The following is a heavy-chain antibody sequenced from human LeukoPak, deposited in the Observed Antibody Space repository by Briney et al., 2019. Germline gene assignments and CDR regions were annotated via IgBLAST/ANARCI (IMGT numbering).Heavy chain of an antibody. D-gene: IGHD5/OR15-5a*01. CDR3: VRREIVSMTLDY. CDR2: IFYSGST. V-gene: IGHV4-39*01. Sequence: SETLSLTCTVSGDSINSNYYFWGWIRQPPGKGLEWIGSIFYSGSTYYNPSLKSRVTISEDTSKNEFSLRLSSVTAADTAVYHCVRREIVSMTLDYWGQGTLVTVSS. CDR1: GDSINSNYYF. J-gene: IGHJ4*02.